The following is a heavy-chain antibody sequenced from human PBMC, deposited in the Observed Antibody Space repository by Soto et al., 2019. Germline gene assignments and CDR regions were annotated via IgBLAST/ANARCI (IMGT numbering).Heavy chain of an antibody. V-gene: IGHV4-59*01. CDR3: ARGGNRYSPTSSGVGGFDY. J-gene: IGHJ4*02. D-gene: IGHD5-12*01. CDR2: IYHTGTT. CDR1: GASISSSY. Sequence: SATLSLTCNVSGASISSSYWSWIRPPPGKGLEWIAYIYHTGTTNYNPSLKSRVTISLDTSKSQFSLNLTSLTTADTAVYFCARGGNRYSPTSSGVGGFDYWGQGTLVTVSS.